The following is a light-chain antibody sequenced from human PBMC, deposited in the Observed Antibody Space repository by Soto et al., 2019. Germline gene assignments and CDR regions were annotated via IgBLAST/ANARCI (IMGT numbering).Light chain of an antibody. J-gene: IGKJ1*01. Sequence: DIQMTQSPSSLSASVGDRVTITCRASHSVGKSLNWYQQKPGKAPKLLIYAASNLQDGVSSRFSGSGSGTDVTLTISSLQPEDSATDYCQQSDYRPRTCGQGTKVEVK. V-gene: IGKV1-39*01. CDR1: HSVGKS. CDR2: AAS. CDR3: QQSDYRPRT.